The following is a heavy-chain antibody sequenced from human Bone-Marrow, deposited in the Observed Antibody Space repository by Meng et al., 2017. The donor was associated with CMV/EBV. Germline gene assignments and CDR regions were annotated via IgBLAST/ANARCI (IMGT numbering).Heavy chain of an antibody. CDR2: IIPILGIA. D-gene: IGHD3-3*01. J-gene: IGHJ6*02. Sequence: SVQETCQASGGTFSSYTISWVRRAPGQGLEWMGRIIPILGIANYAQKLQGRVTITADKSTSTAYMELSSLRSEDTAVYYCARDGSGDFWRGYYIGRASYYYYGMDVWGQGTTVTVSS. V-gene: IGHV1-69*04. CDR3: ARDGSGDFWRGYYIGRASYYYYGMDV. CDR1: GGTFSSYT.